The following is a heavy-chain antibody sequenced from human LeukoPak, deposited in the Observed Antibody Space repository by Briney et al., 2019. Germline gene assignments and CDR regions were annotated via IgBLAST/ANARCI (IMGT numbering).Heavy chain of an antibody. CDR2: INHSGST. J-gene: IGHJ4*02. D-gene: IGHD3-10*01. V-gene: IGHV4-34*01. CDR1: GGSFSGYY. Sequence: SETLSLTCAVYGGSFSGYYWSWIRQPPGKGLEWIGEINHSGSTNYNPSLKSRVTISVDTSKNQFSLKLSSVTAADTAVYYCARERGLITMVRGVRPYYFDYWGQGTLVTVSS. CDR3: ARERGLITMVRGVRPYYFDY.